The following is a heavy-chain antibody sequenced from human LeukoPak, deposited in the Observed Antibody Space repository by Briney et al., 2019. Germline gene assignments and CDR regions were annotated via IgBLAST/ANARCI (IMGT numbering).Heavy chain of an antibody. V-gene: IGHV3-74*01. Sequence: QTGGSLRLSCAASGFTFSGYWMHWVRQAPGKGLVWVSRTNRDDSDTSYADSVKGRFTISRDKAKSTLYLQMDSLRVEDTAVYYCARSANYFDTSGQDYWGQGTLVTVSS. CDR2: TNRDDSDT. J-gene: IGHJ4*02. CDR1: GFTFSGYW. CDR3: ARSANYFDTSGQDY. D-gene: IGHD3-22*01.